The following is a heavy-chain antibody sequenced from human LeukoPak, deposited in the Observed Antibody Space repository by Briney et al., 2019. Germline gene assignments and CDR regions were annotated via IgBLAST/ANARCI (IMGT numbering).Heavy chain of an antibody. J-gene: IGHJ4*02. CDR3: AKDLINPTSMVATGAYPDY. V-gene: IGHV3-30*02. CDR2: IRYDGSNK. CDR1: GFTFSSFD. Sequence: GGSLRLSCAASGFTFSSFDMHWVRQAPGKGLEWVAFIRYDGSNKYYADSVKGRFTISRDNSKNTLYLQMNSLRAEDTAVYYCAKDLINPTSMVATGAYPDYWGEGTLVTVSS. D-gene: IGHD5-12*01.